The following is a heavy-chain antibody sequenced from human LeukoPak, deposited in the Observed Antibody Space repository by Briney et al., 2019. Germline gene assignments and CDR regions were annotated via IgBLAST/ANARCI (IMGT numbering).Heavy chain of an antibody. J-gene: IGHJ4*02. Sequence: PGGPLRLSCAASGFTFSSYGMHWLRQAPGKGLVGGAFIRYDGTNKYYADSVKGRFTISRDNSKNTLYLQMNSLEAAEKPEYYCAKALRYYDSSGYLIDYWGQGTLVTVSS. CDR1: GFTFSSYG. CDR3: AKALRYYDSSGYLIDY. D-gene: IGHD3-22*01. CDR2: IRYDGTNK. V-gene: IGHV3-30*02.